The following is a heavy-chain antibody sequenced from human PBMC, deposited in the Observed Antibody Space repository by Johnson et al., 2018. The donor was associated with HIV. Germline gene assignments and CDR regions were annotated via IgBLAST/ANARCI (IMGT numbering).Heavy chain of an antibody. J-gene: IGHJ3*02. D-gene: IGHD6-6*01. Sequence: QVQLVESGGGVVQPGGSLRLSCAASGFTFSNYGMHWVRQAPGKGLEWVAFIRYDGSKKYYADSVKGRFTISRDNSKNTMDLQMNSLRAEDTAVYYCARAERSSSGVDAFDIWGQGTMVTISS. CDR2: IRYDGSKK. CDR3: ARAERSSSGVDAFDI. V-gene: IGHV3-30*02. CDR1: GFTFSNYG.